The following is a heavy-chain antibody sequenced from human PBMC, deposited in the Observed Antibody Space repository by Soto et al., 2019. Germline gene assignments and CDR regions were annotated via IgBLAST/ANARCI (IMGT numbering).Heavy chain of an antibody. CDR1: GFTFSDYA. J-gene: IGHJ6*02. Sequence: GVPLRHPWSASGFTFSDYAIIRISKTPGKGLEWVSAISGGDGRSTYYADSVKGRFTISRDKSKNTLYLQMNRLRAEDTAVYYCAKDSFICDGGSCYYYHYCYGMDVWGQGTTVTVSS. V-gene: IGHV3-23*01. CDR3: AKDSFICDGGSCYYYHYCYGMDV. D-gene: IGHD2-15*01. CDR2: ISGGDGRST.